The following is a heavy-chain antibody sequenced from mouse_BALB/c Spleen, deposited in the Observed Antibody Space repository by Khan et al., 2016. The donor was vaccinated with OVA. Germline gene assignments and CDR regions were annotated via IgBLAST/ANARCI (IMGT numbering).Heavy chain of an antibody. CDR2: IYYSGTV. CDR1: GISITSGNYR. J-gene: IGHJ1*01. V-gene: IGHV3-5*02. D-gene: IGHD1-1*01. CDR3: ARDYGSLYWYFDV. Sequence: EVQLQESGPGLVKPSQTVSLTCTVTGISITSGNYRWSWIRPFPGNKLEWIGNIYYSGTVTYHPSLTSRTTITRDTSKNQFFLEMNCLTAEDTATYYCARDYGSLYWYFDVWGAGTTVTVSS.